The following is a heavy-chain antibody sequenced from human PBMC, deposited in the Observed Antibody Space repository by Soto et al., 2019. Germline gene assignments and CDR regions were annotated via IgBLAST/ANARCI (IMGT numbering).Heavy chain of an antibody. CDR2: VSSSSTYI. CDR1: GFTFSSYT. D-gene: IGHD6-13*01. J-gene: IGHJ4*02. Sequence: EEQLVDSGGGLVKPGGSLRLSCAASGFTFSSYTMNWVRQAPGKGLEWVSSVSSSSTYIYYADSVKGRFTISRDNAKNSLYLQMNSLRAEDTAIYYCARGSHSTTWYGGQFDYWGQGTLVTVSS. CDR3: ARGSHSTTWYGGQFDY. V-gene: IGHV3-21*01.